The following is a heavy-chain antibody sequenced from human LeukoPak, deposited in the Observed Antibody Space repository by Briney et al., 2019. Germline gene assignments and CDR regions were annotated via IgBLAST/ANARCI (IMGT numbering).Heavy chain of an antibody. CDR1: GYSISSGYY. CDR2: ISHSGST. CDR3: ASRTYSSSWSPSRPFDY. J-gene: IGHJ4*02. D-gene: IGHD6-13*01. V-gene: IGHV4-38-2*02. Sequence: PSETLSLTCTVSGYSISSGYYWGWIRQPPGRGLEWIGSISHSGSTNYNPSLKSRVTISVDKSKNQFSLKLSSVTAADTAVYYCASRTYSSSWSPSRPFDYWGQGTLVTVSS.